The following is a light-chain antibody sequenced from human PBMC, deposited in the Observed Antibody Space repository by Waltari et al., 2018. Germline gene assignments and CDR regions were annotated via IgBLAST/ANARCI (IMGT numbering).Light chain of an antibody. CDR1: RANLGNNV. CDR2: YDD. V-gene: IGLV1-36*01. CDR3: AAWDDSLNGVV. J-gene: IGLJ3*02. Sequence: QSLLTQPPSVSEAPGQRVTISCSGSRANLGNNVSNWYQQLPGKPPKLLIYYDDLLPSGVSDRFSGSRSGTSASLAISGLQSEDEADYYCAAWDDSLNGVVFGGGTKLTVL.